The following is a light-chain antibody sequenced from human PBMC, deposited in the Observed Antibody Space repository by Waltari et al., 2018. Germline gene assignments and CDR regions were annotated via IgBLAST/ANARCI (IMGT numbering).Light chain of an antibody. J-gene: IGKJ1*01. CDR1: QSLVHSDGNTY. V-gene: IGKV2-30*02. CDR3: MQGTHWPPWT. Sequence: DVVMTQSPLSLLVTLGQPASISCRSSQSLVHSDGNTYLSWFQQRPGQSPRRLIYKVSNRDSGVPDRFSGSGSGTDFTLKISRVEAEDVGVYYCMQGTHWPPWTFGQGTKVKIQ. CDR2: KVS.